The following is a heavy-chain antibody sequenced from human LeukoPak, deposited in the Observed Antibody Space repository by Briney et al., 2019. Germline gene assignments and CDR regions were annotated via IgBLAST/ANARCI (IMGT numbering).Heavy chain of an antibody. CDR1: GFTVTTKS. CDR2: FYSPGST. V-gene: IGHV3-53*01. J-gene: IGHJ1*01. Sequence: PGGSLTLSCAASGFTVTTKSMAWVRQAPGRGLEWVSVFYSPGSTYYADSVHGRFTISRDNSLNTLFLQMNSLRVEDTAVYYCASARESCIGSTCYEYFHHWGQGTPLTVSS. CDR3: ASARESCIGSTCYEYFHH. D-gene: IGHD2-2*01.